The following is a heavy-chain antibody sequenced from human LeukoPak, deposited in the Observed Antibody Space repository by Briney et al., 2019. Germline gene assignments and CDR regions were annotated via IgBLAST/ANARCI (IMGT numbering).Heavy chain of an antibody. CDR3: AKDRDIVATHRLDY. Sequence: PGGSLRLSCAASGFTFSSYAMSWVRQAPGKGLEWVSAISGSGGSTYYADSVKGRFTISRDNSKNTLHPQMNSLRAEDTAVYYCAKDRDIVATHRLDYWGQGTLVTVSS. CDR1: GFTFSSYA. D-gene: IGHD5-12*01. CDR2: ISGSGGST. V-gene: IGHV3-23*01. J-gene: IGHJ4*02.